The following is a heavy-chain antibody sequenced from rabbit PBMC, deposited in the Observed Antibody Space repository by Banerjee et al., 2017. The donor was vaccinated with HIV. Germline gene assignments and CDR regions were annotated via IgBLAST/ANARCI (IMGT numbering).Heavy chain of an antibody. CDR2: IDTGTGST. D-gene: IGHD6-1*01. V-gene: IGHV1S45*01. Sequence: QEQLVESGGGLVQPGGSLKLSCKASGFSFSSNYWICWVRQAPGKGLEWTGCIDTGTGSTWYASWAKGRFTISKTSSTTVTLQMTSLTAADTATYFCARTPGYAGYPYAFKLWGPGTLVTVS. CDR3: ARTPGYAGYPYAFKL. CDR1: GFSFSSNYW. J-gene: IGHJ4*01.